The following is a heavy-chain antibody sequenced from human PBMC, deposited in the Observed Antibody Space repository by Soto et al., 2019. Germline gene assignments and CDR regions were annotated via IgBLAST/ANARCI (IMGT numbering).Heavy chain of an antibody. CDR2: INPSGGST. J-gene: IGHJ3*02. D-gene: IGHD3-22*01. CDR1: GYTFTSYY. CDR3: ARASDSSGYYYVGRAFDI. Sequence: ASVKVSCKASGYTFTSYYMHWVRQAPGQGLEWMGIINPSGGSTSYAQKFQGRVTTTRDTSTSTVYMELSSLRSEDTAVYYCARASDSSGYYYVGRAFDIWGQGTMVTVSS. V-gene: IGHV1-46*01.